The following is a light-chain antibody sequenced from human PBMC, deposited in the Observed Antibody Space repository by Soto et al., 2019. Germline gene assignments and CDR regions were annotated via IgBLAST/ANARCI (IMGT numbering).Light chain of an antibody. V-gene: IGLV2-14*01. CDR1: SSDVGGYNY. Sequence: QSALTQPASVSGSPGQSITISCTGTSSDVGGYNYVSWYQQHPGKAPKVMIYEVSNRPSGVSNRFSGSKSGNMASLTISGLQAEDEADYYCSSYTRSSTDVFGTGTKLTVL. CDR2: EVS. J-gene: IGLJ1*01. CDR3: SSYTRSSTDV.